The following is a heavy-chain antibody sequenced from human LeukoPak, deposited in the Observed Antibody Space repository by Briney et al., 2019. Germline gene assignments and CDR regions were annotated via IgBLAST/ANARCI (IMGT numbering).Heavy chain of an antibody. J-gene: IGHJ4*02. D-gene: IGHD2-15*01. Sequence: PSETLSLTCSVSGDSISRHIYHWTWIRQSPGEGLEWIGNIHNSGTTYYKPSLKSRVTISVDTSKNHFSLKLSSVTAADTAVYYCGRHGDGGLDYWGQGTLVTVSS. CDR2: IHNSGTT. CDR3: GRHGDGGLDY. V-gene: IGHV4-39*01. CDR1: GDSISRHIYH.